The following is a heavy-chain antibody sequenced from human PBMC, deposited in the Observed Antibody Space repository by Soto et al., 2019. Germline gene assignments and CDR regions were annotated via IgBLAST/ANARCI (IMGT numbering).Heavy chain of an antibody. J-gene: IGHJ6*02. V-gene: IGHV5-51*01. Sequence: DSRTNSWKGAGDSFTSDWIGSVRQMPVKGREWMGIIYPGDSDTRYSPSFQGQVTISADKSISTAYLQWSSLKASDTAMYYCARLDSSIAARHIGYYGSGSYSYGMDVWGQGTTVTVSS. CDR2: IYPGDSDT. CDR1: GDSFTSDW. CDR3: ARLDSSIAARHIGYYGSGSYSYGMDV. D-gene: IGHD3-10*01.